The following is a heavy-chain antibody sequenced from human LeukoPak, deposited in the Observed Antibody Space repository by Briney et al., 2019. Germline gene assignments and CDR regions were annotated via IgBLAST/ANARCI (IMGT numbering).Heavy chain of an antibody. CDR3: ARGAIAARPNY. V-gene: IGHV4-61*01. CDR2: IYYSGST. CDR1: GGSISSSSYY. D-gene: IGHD6-6*01. J-gene: IGHJ4*02. Sequence: SETLSLTCTVSGGSISSSSYYWSWIRQPPGKGLEWIGYIYYSGSTNYNPSLKSRVTISVDTSKNQFSLKLSSVTAADTAVYYCARGAIAARPNYWGQGTLVTVSS.